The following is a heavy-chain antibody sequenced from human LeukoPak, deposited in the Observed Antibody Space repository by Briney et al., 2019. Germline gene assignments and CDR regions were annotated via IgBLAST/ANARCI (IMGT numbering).Heavy chain of an antibody. CDR2: FYHSGST. D-gene: IGHD2-21*01. J-gene: IGHJ4*02. CDR1: GFSFTSGFY. CDR3: ARQGPYCGGDCSNYFDF. V-gene: IGHV4-38-2*01. Sequence: PSETLSLTCAVSGFSFTSGFYWGWIRQPPGEGLEWIGSFYHSGSTYYNPSLKRRVTISVDTSKNQFSLNLRSVTATDTAVYYCARQGPYCGGDCSNYFDFWGQGTLVTVSS.